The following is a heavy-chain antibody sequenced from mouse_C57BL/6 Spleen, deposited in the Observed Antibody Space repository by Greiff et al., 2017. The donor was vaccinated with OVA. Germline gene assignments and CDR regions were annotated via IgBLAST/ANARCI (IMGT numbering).Heavy chain of an antibody. D-gene: IGHD2-1*01. J-gene: IGHJ4*01. CDR3: AICYGNYLYYAMDY. Sequence: EVKLVESGGGLVQPGGSLKLSCAASGFTFSDYYMYWVRQTPEKRLEWVAYISNGGGSTYYPDTVKGRFTISRDNAKNTLYLQMSRLKSEDTAMYYCAICYGNYLYYAMDYWGQGTSVTVSS. V-gene: IGHV5-12*01. CDR2: ISNGGGST. CDR1: GFTFSDYY.